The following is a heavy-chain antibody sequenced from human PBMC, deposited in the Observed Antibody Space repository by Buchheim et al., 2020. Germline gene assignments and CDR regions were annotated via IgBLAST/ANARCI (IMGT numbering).Heavy chain of an antibody. Sequence: QVQLVQSGAEVKKPGASVKVSCKASGYTFTSYAISWVRQAPGQGLEWMGGIIPIFGTANYAQKFQGRVTITADESTSPAYMELSSLRSEDTAVYYCARASSYYDILTGYYNNYYYGMDVWGQGTT. D-gene: IGHD3-9*01. CDR3: ARASSYYDILTGYYNNYYYGMDV. CDR2: IIPIFGTA. CDR1: GYTFTSYA. J-gene: IGHJ6*02. V-gene: IGHV1-69*01.